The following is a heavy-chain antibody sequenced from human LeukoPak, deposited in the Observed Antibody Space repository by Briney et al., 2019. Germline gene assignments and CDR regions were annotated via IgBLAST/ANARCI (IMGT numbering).Heavy chain of an antibody. CDR1: GFTFSDYW. Sequence: GGSLRLSCVVSGFTFSDYWMSWVRQAPGKEPEWVANIQQDGSEIYYVDSVKGRFIISRDNAKNSLYLQMNSLRVEDTALYYCTKDVTPGGADVWGQGTTVTVSS. CDR2: IQQDGSEI. V-gene: IGHV3-7*03. D-gene: IGHD1-14*01. CDR3: TKDVTPGGADV. J-gene: IGHJ6*02.